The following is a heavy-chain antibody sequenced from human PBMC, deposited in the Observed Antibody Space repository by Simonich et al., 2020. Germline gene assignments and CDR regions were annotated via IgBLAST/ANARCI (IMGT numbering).Heavy chain of an antibody. CDR2: IYWNDDK. CDR3: AHKVGYFDL. V-gene: IGHV2-5*01. Sequence: QLTLKESGPTLVKPPPPLTLTCTFSGFSLGTSGVGVGWFRQPPGKALEWLAHIYWNDDKRYSPTLKSRLTITKDTTKNQVVLTMTNMDPWDTATYYWAHKVGYFDLWGRGTLVTVSS. J-gene: IGHJ2*01. CDR1: GFSLGTSGVG.